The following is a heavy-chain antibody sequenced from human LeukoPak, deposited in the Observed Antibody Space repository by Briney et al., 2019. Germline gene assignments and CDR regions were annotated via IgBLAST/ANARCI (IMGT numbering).Heavy chain of an antibody. V-gene: IGHV4-31*03. Sequence: SETLSLTCTVSGGSISSGGYYWSWIRQHPGKGLEWIGYIYYSGSTYYNPSLKSRVTISVDTSKNPFSLKLSSVTAADTAVYYCASLYYESNAFDIWGQGTMVTVSS. D-gene: IGHD3-22*01. CDR1: GGSISSGGYY. CDR2: IYYSGST. CDR3: ASLYYESNAFDI. J-gene: IGHJ3*02.